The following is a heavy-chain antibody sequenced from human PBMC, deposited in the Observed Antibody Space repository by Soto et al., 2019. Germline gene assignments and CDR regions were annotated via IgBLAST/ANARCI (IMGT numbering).Heavy chain of an antibody. V-gene: IGHV3-30-3*01. CDR2: ISYDGSNK. D-gene: IGHD1-1*01. J-gene: IGHJ6*02. Sequence: GGSLRLSCAASGFTFSSYAMHWVRQAPGKGLEWVAVISYDGSNKYYADSVKGRFTISRDNSKNTLYLQMNSLRAEDTAVYYCARFMNVYYYYYYGMDVWGQGTTVTVSS. CDR1: GFTFSSYA. CDR3: ARFMNVYYYYYYGMDV.